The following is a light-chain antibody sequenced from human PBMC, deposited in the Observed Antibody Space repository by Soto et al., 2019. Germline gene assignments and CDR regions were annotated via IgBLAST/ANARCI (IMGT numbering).Light chain of an antibody. Sequence: DIQMTQSPSALSASVGDRVTITCRASQTISNWMAWYQHKPGKAPKVLIYDASSLEDGVPSRFSGSSSGTEFTFNISGLQIEDFATYYCHQYTAYPYTFGQGTKLEI. CDR1: QTISNW. J-gene: IGKJ2*01. CDR3: HQYTAYPYT. CDR2: DAS. V-gene: IGKV1-5*01.